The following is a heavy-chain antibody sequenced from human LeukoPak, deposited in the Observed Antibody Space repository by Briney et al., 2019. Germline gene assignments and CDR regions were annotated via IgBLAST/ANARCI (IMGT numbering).Heavy chain of an antibody. CDR2: ISTSSSYI. Sequence: GGSLRLSCTASGFTFSSYSMNWVRQAPGKGLEWVSSISTSSSYIYYADSVKGRFTISRDNARNSLYLQMNTLRAEDTAVYSCARGADGVSSNSRGWFDPWGQGTLVIVSS. V-gene: IGHV3-21*01. CDR1: GFTFSSYS. CDR3: ARGADGVSSNSRGWFDP. J-gene: IGHJ5*02. D-gene: IGHD2-15*01.